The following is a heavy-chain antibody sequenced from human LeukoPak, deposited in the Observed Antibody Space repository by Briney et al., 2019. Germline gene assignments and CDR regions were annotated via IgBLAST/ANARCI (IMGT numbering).Heavy chain of an antibody. CDR2: IKQDGSEK. J-gene: IGHJ6*03. D-gene: IGHD6-6*01. CDR1: GFTFSSYW. CDR3: VRAGSSSPRSGGYYYYYMDV. V-gene: IGHV3-7*01. Sequence: GGSLRLSCAASGFTFSSYWMSWVRQAPGKGLEWVANIKQDGSEKYYVDSVKGRFTISRDNAKNSLYLQMNSLRAEDTAVYYCVRAGSSSPRSGGYYYYYMDVWGKGTTVTVSS.